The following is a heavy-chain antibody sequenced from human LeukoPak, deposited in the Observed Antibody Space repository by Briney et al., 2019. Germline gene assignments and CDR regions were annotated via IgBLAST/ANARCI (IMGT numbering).Heavy chain of an antibody. V-gene: IGHV3-66*01. CDR3: ARVSLWFGEFDDAFDI. D-gene: IGHD3-10*01. CDR2: IYSGGST. J-gene: IGHJ3*02. CDR1: GFTVSSNY. Sequence: GGSLRLSCAASGFTVSSNYMSWVRQAPGKGLEWVSVIYSGGSTYYADSVKGRFTISRDNSKNTLYLQMNSLRAEDTAVYYCARVSLWFGEFDDAFDIWGQGTMVTVSS.